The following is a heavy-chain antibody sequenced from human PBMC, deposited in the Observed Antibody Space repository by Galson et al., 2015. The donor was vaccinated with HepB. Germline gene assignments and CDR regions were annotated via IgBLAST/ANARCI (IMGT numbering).Heavy chain of an antibody. CDR3: ARDLRDIVVVPSPALGFYYYGMDV. V-gene: IGHV1-69*13. CDR1: GGTFSSYA. CDR2: IIPIFGTA. Sequence: SVKVSCKASGGTFSSYAISWVRQAPGQELEWMGGIIPIFGTANYAQKFQGRVTITADESTSTAYMELSSLRSEDTAVYYCARDLRDIVVVPSPALGFYYYGMDVWGQGTTVTVSS. D-gene: IGHD2-2*01. J-gene: IGHJ6*02.